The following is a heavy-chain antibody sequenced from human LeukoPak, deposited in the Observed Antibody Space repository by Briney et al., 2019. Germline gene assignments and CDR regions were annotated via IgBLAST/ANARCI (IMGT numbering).Heavy chain of an antibody. CDR3: ARDSYYYDSSGYYLDY. CDR2: IYYSGNT. Sequence: PSETLSLTCTVSGGSISSYYWSWIRQAPGKGLEWIGYIYYSGNTNSNPSLKSRVTMSVDTSKNQFSLKLSSVTAADTAVYYCARDSYYYDSSGYYLDYWGQGTLVTVSS. V-gene: IGHV4-59*12. D-gene: IGHD3-22*01. CDR1: GGSISSYY. J-gene: IGHJ4*02.